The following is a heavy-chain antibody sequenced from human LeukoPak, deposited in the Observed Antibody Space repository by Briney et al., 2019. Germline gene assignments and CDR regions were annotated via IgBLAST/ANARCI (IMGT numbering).Heavy chain of an antibody. J-gene: IGHJ6*03. CDR2: LLGSGPNT. CDR1: GFTFINYT. CDR3: AKDLRSGWYDYYFYYIDV. V-gene: IGHV3-23*01. Sequence: PVGSPRHSCAASGFTFINYTISSVRHTPGERLGSVSTLLGSGPNTYYADSVKGRFTISRDNSQNTLYLQMYRLRAEDTAVYYCAKDLRSGWYDYYFYYIDVWGKGTTVTVSS. D-gene: IGHD6-19*01.